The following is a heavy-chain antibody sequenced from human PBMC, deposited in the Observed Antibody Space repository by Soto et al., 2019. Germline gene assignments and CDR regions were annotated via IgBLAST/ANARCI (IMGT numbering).Heavy chain of an antibody. D-gene: IGHD3-3*01. CDR1: GYTFTSYY. J-gene: IGHJ6*02. V-gene: IGHV1-46*01. CDR2: INPSGGST. Sequence: ASVKVSGKASGYTFTSYYMHWVRQAPGQGLEWMGIINPSGGSTSYAQKFQGRVTMTRGTSTSTVYMEPSSLRSEDTAVYYCARDGRDYDFWSGFHVWGQGTAVTVSS. CDR3: ARDGRDYDFWSGFHV.